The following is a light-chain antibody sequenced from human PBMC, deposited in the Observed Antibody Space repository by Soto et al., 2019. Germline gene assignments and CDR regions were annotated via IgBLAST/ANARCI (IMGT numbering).Light chain of an antibody. CDR1: QSVSSY. J-gene: IGKJ1*01. CDR3: KQRSNWPWT. CDR2: DAS. Sequence: EIVLTQSPATLSLSPGERATLSCRARQSVSSYLAWYQQKPGQAPRLLIYDASNRATGIPARFSGSGSGTDFTLTISSLEPDDFAVYYCKQRSNWPWTFGQGTKVEIK. V-gene: IGKV3-11*01.